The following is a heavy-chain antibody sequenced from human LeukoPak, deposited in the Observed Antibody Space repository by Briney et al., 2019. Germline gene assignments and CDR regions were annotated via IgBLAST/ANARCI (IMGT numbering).Heavy chain of an antibody. CDR3: ARKRWLHPTRYYFDY. CDR2: INHSEST. J-gene: IGHJ4*02. Sequence: SETLSLTRAVYGGSSTGYYWSWIRQPPGKGLGWIGEINHSESTNYNPSLKSRVSISVDTSKNQFSLKLSSVTAADTAVYFCARKRWLHPTRYYFDYWGQGTLVTVSS. V-gene: IGHV4-34*01. D-gene: IGHD5-24*01. CDR1: GGSSTGYY.